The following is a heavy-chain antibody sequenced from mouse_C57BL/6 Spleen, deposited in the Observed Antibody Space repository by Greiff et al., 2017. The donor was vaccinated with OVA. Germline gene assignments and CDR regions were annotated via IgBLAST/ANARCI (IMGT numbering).Heavy chain of an antibody. J-gene: IGHJ2*01. CDR3: ARWGNGYYFDY. CDR1: GDSITSGY. CDR2: ISYSGST. D-gene: IGHD2-2*01. V-gene: IGHV3-8*02. Sequence: EVHLVESGPSLVKPSQTLSLTCSVTGDSITSGYWNWIRKFPGHKLEYMGYISYSGSTYYNPSLKSRISITRDTSTNQYYLQVNSVTTEDTATYYCARWGNGYYFDYWGQGTTLTVSS.